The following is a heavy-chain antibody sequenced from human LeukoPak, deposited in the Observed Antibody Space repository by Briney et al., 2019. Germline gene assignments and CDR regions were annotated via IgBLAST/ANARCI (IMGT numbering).Heavy chain of an antibody. CDR1: GYPFTSYD. Sequence: ASVKVSCQASGYPFTSYDINWVRQATGRGLEWMGWMNPNSGNTGYAQKFQGRVTMTRNTSISTAYMELSSLRSEDTAVYYCARVVWEEQTKGNYENFYYYYYYGMDVWGQGTTVTVSS. CDR2: MNPNSGNT. CDR3: ARVVWEEQTKGNYENFYYYYYYGMDV. D-gene: IGHD4-11*01. V-gene: IGHV1-8*01. J-gene: IGHJ6*02.